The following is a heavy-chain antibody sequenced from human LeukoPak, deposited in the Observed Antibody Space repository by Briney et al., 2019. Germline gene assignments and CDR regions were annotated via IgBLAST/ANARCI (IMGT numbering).Heavy chain of an antibody. CDR2: VFDGKTT. D-gene: IGHD5-24*01. CDR1: GESLNYYY. CDR3: ASGAWATRLHS. J-gene: IGHJ4*02. Sequence: SDTLSLTCAVYGESLNYYYWSWIRQSPEKGLEWIGEVFDGKTTNYNPSLKSRVTISAVTSSNQFSLSLKSVTAADTAVYYCASGAWATRLHSWAQGTLVIVSS. V-gene: IGHV4-34*12.